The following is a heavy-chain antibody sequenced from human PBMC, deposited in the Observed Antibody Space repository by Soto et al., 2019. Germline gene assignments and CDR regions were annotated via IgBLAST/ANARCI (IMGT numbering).Heavy chain of an antibody. D-gene: IGHD2-2*01. CDR2: ISGSGGST. J-gene: IGHJ6*02. V-gene: IGHV3-23*01. Sequence: EVQLLESGGGLVQPGGSLRLSCAASGFTFSSYAMSWVRQAPGKGLEWVSAISGSGGSTYYADSVKGRFTISRDNSKNTLYLQRTRLRADERAVYYCAKDGCCGGPSCSGGAWYHNYGRDVWGQGTTVTVSS. CDR1: GFTFSSYA. CDR3: AKDGCCGGPSCSGGAWYHNYGRDV.